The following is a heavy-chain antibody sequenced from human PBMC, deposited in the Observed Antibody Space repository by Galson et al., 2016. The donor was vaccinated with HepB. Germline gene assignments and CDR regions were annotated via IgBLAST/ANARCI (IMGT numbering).Heavy chain of an antibody. Sequence: LSCAGSGITFSRYWMSWVRQAPGKGLEWVANIEQDGSEINYADSVKGRFTISRDNAKNSAFLQMNSLRGEDTAVYYCVGGIGWLPDYWGQGTLVTVSS. CDR2: IEQDGSEI. D-gene: IGHD6-19*01. J-gene: IGHJ4*02. V-gene: IGHV3-7*02. CDR1: GITFSRYW. CDR3: VGGIGWLPDY.